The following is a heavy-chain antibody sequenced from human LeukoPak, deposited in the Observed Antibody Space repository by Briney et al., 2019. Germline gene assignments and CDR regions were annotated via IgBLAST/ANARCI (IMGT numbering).Heavy chain of an antibody. V-gene: IGHV3-64*01. CDR1: GFTFSSHA. J-gene: IGHJ4*02. D-gene: IGHD3-22*01. Sequence: GGSLRLSRAASGFTFSSHAMYWVRQAPGKGLEYVSAISSNGGSTYYANSVKGRFTISRDNSKNTLYLQMNSLRAEDTAVYYCVRDDDRPDNGLDYWGQGTLVTVSS. CDR3: VRDDDRPDNGLDY. CDR2: ISSNGGST.